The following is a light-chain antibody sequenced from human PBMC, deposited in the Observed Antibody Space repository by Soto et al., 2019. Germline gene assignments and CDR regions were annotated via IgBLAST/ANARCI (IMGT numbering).Light chain of an antibody. CDR3: MQGTHRPIT. Sequence: VMTEGPLSLPVTLGQPAFISCRSNHSLVHSDGIAYLRWFQQRPGRSPRRLTYKVSNRDSGVPARFSGSGSGTHFALKISRVEAEDVGVYYCMQGTHRPITSDQVTRLDIK. CDR2: KVS. CDR1: HSLVHSDGIAY. J-gene: IGKJ5*01. V-gene: IGKV2-30*02.